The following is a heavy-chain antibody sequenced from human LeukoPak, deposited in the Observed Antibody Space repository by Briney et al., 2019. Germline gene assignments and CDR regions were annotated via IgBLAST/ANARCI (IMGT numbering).Heavy chain of an antibody. CDR1: GGSISRYY. V-gene: IGHV4-4*07. CDR2: IYGSGST. J-gene: IGHJ4*02. CDR3: ATGEGYGDYLPLHS. Sequence: SETLSLTCTVSGGSISRYYWSWIRQPAGKGLEWIGRIYGSGSTNYNPSLKSRVTMSTDTSKNQFSLDLRSVTAADTAVYYCATGEGYGDYLPLHSWGQGTLVTVSS. D-gene: IGHD4-17*01.